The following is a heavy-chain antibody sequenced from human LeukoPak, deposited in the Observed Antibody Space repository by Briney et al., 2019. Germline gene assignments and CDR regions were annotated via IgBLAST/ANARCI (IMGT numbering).Heavy chain of an antibody. V-gene: IGHV3-23*01. J-gene: IGHJ5*02. D-gene: IGHD1-26*01. CDR3: AKDPGIVGATSWFDP. CDR2: ISGSGGST. CDR1: GFTFSSYA. Sequence: GGSLRLSCAASGFTFSSYAMSWVRQAPGKGLEWVSAISGSGGSTYYADSVKGRFTISRDNSKNTLYLQMNSPRAEDTAVYYCAKDPGIVGATSWFDPWGQGTLVTASS.